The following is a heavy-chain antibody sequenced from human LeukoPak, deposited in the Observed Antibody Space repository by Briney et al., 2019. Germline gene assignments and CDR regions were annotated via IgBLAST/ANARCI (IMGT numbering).Heavy chain of an antibody. J-gene: IGHJ6*03. D-gene: IGHD5-12*01. CDR1: GFTFSNYN. CDR3: ARDPYSGSYGNNYYYYMDV. CDR2: ITSSSSYV. Sequence: GGSLRLSCEASGFTFSNYNMNWVRQAPGQRLEWVSSITSSSSYVFYADSVKGRFTISRDNAQNSLYLQMNSLRAEDTAVYYCARDPYSGSYGNNYYYYMDVWGKGTTVTVSS. V-gene: IGHV3-21*01.